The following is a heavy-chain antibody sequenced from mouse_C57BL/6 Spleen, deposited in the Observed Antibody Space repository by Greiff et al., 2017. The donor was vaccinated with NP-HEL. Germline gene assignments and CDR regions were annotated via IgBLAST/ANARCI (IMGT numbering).Heavy chain of an antibody. CDR1: GYTFTSYW. Sequence: VQLQQPGAELVRPGSSVKLSCKASGYTFTSYWMHWVKQRPIQGLEWIGNIDPSDSETHYNQKFKDKATLTVDKSSSTAYMQLSSLTSEDSAVYYCARPTVDYAMDYWGQGTSVTVSS. CDR3: ARPTVDYAMDY. D-gene: IGHD1-1*01. V-gene: IGHV1-52*01. CDR2: IDPSDSET. J-gene: IGHJ4*01.